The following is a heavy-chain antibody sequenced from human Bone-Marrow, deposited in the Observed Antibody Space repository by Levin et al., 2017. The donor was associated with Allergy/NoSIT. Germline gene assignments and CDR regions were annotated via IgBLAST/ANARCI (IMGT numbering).Heavy chain of an antibody. CDR3: ARTGYYSDSSGLLEGYFFDF. Sequence: GESLKISCQGSGYYFSSYWITWVRQLPGKGLEWMGKIDPTDSYTNYSPSFQGHIIISGDKSTSTAYLQWSSLQASDTAMYYFARTGYYSDSSGLLEGYFFDFWGQGTTVTVSS. CDR2: IDPTDSYT. CDR1: GYYFSSYW. D-gene: IGHD3-22*01. V-gene: IGHV5-10-1*01. J-gene: IGHJ6*02.